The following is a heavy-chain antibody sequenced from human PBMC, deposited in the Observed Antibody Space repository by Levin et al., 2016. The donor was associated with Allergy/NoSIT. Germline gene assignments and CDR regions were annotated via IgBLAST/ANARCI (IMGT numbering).Heavy chain of an antibody. CDR2: IIPIFGTA. CDR3: AEYQLDSYYYYGMDV. V-gene: IGHV1-69*13. Sequence: SVKVSCKASGGTFSSYAISWVRQAPGQGLEWMGGIIPIFGTANYAQKFQGRVTITADESTSTAYMELSSLRSEDTAVYYCAEYQLDSYYYYGMDVWGQGTTVTVSS. D-gene: IGHD2-2*01. J-gene: IGHJ6*02. CDR1: GGTFSSYA.